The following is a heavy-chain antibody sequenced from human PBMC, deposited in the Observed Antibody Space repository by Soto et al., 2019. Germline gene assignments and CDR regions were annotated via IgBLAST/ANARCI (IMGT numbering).Heavy chain of an antibody. Sequence: EVQLVESGGGLVKPGGSLRLSCAASGFTFTAAWFNWVRQAPGQGLEWVGRSFSWGGGGTIDYGAPVKGRFTISRDDARSTLYLQMDSLQIGDTGMYFCIWQSHYGGAWRWGQGTLVTVSS. CDR3: IWQSHYGGAWR. V-gene: IGHV3-15*07. CDR2: SFSWGGGGTI. D-gene: IGHD3-10*01. CDR1: GFTFTAAW. J-gene: IGHJ4*02.